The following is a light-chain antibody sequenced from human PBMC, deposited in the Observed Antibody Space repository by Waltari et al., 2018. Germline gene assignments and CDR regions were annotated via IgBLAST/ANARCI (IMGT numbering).Light chain of an antibody. CDR1: QSVLYSSNNKNY. V-gene: IGKV4-1*01. Sequence: DIVMTQSPDSLAVSLDERATINCKSSQSVLYSSNNKNYLAWYQQKPGQPPKLLIYWASTRESGVPDRFSGSGSGTDFTLTISSLQAEDVAVYYCQQYYSTLYTLGQGTKLEIK. CDR2: WAS. J-gene: IGKJ2*01. CDR3: QQYYSTLYT.